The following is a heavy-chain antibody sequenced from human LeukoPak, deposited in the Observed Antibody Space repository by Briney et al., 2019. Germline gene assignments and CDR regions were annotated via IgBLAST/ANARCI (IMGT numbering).Heavy chain of an antibody. D-gene: IGHD3-10*01. CDR3: AKNTWKSSDSGRGRMDV. V-gene: IGHV3-48*01. CDR1: GFSFSHYS. CDR2: IGVGGRPT. Sequence: GGSLRLSCAASGFSFSHYSMTWARQASGKGLEWISYIGVGGRPTNYADSVKARFTISRDDAQNSLYLQMNSLRAEETAVYYCAKNTWKSSDSGRGRMDVWGQGTTVTVSS. J-gene: IGHJ6*02.